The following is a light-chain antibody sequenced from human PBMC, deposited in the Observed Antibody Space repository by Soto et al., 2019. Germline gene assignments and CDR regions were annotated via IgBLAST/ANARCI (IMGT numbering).Light chain of an antibody. CDR2: VAS. V-gene: IGKV1-39*01. Sequence: DLQLTQSPSSMSASVGDRVTITCRTSQSISSNLHWYQQKPGQAPKLLIYVASNLQSGVPSRFSGSGFGTDFTLTISSLQPEDFATYYCQQSYGSSFTFGPGTSVNIK. CDR3: QQSYGSSFT. CDR1: QSISSN. J-gene: IGKJ3*01.